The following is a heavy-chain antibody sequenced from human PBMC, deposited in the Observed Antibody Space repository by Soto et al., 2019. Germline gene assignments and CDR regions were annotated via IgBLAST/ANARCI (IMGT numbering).Heavy chain of an antibody. D-gene: IGHD3-16*01. V-gene: IGHV4-39*01. CDR2: IYYSGST. CDR3: ARGRYIWGTYEDYYYMDV. J-gene: IGHJ6*03. Sequence: SETLSLTCTVSGGSISNNNYYWGWIRQPPGKGLEWIGTIYYSGSTYYNPSLKSRVTVSVDTSKNLFSLKLSSVTAADTAKYYCARGRYIWGTYEDYYYMDVWGKGTTVTVSS. CDR1: GGSISNNNYY.